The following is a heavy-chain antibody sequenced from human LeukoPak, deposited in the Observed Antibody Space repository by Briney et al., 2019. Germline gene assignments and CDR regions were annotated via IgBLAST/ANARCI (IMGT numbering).Heavy chain of an antibody. Sequence: GGSLRLSCAASGFPFSSYSMNWVRQAPGKGLEWVSSISTSSSYICYADSVKGRFTISRDNARSSLYLQMNSLRAEDTVVYYCARMRYSSGWYSDYWGQGTLVTVPS. D-gene: IGHD6-19*01. J-gene: IGHJ4*02. CDR2: ISTSSSYI. CDR3: ARMRYSSGWYSDY. CDR1: GFPFSSYS. V-gene: IGHV3-21*01.